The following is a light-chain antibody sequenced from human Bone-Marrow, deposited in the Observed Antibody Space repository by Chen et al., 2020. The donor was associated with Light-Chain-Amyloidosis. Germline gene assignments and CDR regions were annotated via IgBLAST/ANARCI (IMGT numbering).Light chain of an antibody. Sequence: QAVLTQPSSLSASPGASASLTCTLRSGINVGTYRIYWYQQKPGSPPQYLLRYKSDSDKQQGSGVPSRFAGSKDASANAGILRISGLQSEDEADYYCMIWHSSAWVFGGGTKLTVL. CDR2: YKSDSDK. J-gene: IGLJ3*02. CDR1: SGINVGTYR. CDR3: MIWHSSAWV. V-gene: IGLV5-45*03.